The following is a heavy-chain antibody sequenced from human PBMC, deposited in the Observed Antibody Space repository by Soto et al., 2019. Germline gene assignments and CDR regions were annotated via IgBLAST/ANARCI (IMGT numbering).Heavy chain of an antibody. CDR1: GGSISSGGYS. J-gene: IGHJ3*02. CDR2: MYHSGST. Sequence: SETLSLTCAVSGGSISSGGYSWSWIRQPPGKGLEWIGYMYHSGSTYYNPSLKSRVTISIDRSKNQFSLKLSSVTAADTAVYYCARAPHQLLWGAFDIWGQGTMVTVSS. D-gene: IGHD2-2*01. V-gene: IGHV4-30-2*01. CDR3: ARAPHQLLWGAFDI.